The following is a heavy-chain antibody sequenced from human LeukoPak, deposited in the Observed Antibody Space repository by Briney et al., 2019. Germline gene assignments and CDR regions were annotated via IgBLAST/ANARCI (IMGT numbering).Heavy chain of an antibody. CDR3: ARLAPLPAGIDY. V-gene: IGHV4-61*08. CDR2: IYHSGST. CDR1: GGSISSGGYY. Sequence: PSETLSLTCTVSGGSISSGGYYWSWIRQPPGKGLEWIGYIYHSGSTYYNPSLKSRVTISVDTSKNQFSLKLSSVTAADTAVYYCARLAPLPAGIDYWGQGTLVTVSS. J-gene: IGHJ4*02. D-gene: IGHD2-2*01.